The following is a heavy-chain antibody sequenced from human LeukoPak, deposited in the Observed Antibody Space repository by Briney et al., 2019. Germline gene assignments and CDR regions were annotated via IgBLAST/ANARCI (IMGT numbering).Heavy chain of an antibody. D-gene: IGHD3-22*01. Sequence: PGGSLRLSCVASGFTFSSYSMNWVRQAPGKGLEWVSYISSSSSTIYYADSVKGRFTISRDNAKNSLYLQMNSLRAEDTAVYYCARGRSGYYFDYWGQGTLVTVSS. CDR1: GFTFSSYS. CDR3: ARGRSGYYFDY. J-gene: IGHJ4*02. CDR2: ISSSSSTI. V-gene: IGHV3-48*04.